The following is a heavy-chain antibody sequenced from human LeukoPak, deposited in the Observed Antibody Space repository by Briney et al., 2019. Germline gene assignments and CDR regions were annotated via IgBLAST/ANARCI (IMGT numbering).Heavy chain of an antibody. D-gene: IGHD3-3*01. CDR1: GGSISSHY. CDR2: IHYSGST. Sequence: SETLSLTCTVSGGSISSHYWTWIRQSPGKGLEWIGYIHYSGSTSYNPSLKNRVTISVDTSKNQFSLKLSSVTAADTAVYYCARDLGGYYNFDYWGQGTLVTVSS. J-gene: IGHJ4*02. V-gene: IGHV4-59*11. CDR3: ARDLGGYYNFDY.